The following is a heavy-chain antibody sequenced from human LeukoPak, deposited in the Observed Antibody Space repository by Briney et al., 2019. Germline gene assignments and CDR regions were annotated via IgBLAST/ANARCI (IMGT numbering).Heavy chain of an antibody. CDR1: GYSFTNYY. J-gene: IGHJ4*02. CDR3: ARDPMVRGVITKFDY. CDR2: INPSGGAT. D-gene: IGHD3-10*01. V-gene: IGHV1-46*01. Sequence: ASVKASCKASGYSFTNYYMHWVRQAPGQGLQWMGIINPSGGATSYAQKFQGRVTMTRDTSTSTAYMELRSLRSDDTAVYYRARDPMVRGVITKFDYWGQGTLVTVSS.